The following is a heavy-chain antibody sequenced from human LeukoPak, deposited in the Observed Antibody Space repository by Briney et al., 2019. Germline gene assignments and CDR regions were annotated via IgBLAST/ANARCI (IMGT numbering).Heavy chain of an antibody. CDR2: ISSSSSTI. CDR3: AKVGFRYSSSWYYFDY. J-gene: IGHJ4*02. Sequence: PGGSLRLSCAASGFTFSSYSMNWVRQAPGKGLEWVSYISSSSSTIYYADSVKGRFTISRDNAKNSLYLQMNSLRAEDTAVYYCAKVGFRYSSSWYYFDYWGQGTLVTVSS. D-gene: IGHD6-13*01. CDR1: GFTFSSYS. V-gene: IGHV3-48*01.